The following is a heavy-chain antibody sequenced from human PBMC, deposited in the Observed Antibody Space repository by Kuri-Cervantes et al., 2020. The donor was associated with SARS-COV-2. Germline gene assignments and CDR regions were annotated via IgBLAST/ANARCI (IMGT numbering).Heavy chain of an antibody. CDR1: GFTFSSYA. Sequence: GESLKISCAASGFTFSSYAMSWVRQAPGKGLEWVSAISGSGGSTYYADSVKGRFTISRDNSKNTLYLQMNSLRAEDTDVYYCARTPFSSSWTNGGFFDYWGQGTLVTVSS. CDR2: ISGSGGST. V-gene: IGHV3-23*01. D-gene: IGHD6-13*01. J-gene: IGHJ4*02. CDR3: ARTPFSSSWTNGGFFDY.